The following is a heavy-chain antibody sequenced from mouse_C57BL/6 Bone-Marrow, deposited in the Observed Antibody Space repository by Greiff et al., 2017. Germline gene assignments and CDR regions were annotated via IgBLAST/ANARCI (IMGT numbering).Heavy chain of an antibody. Sequence: QVQLQQSGAELVKPGASVKISCKASGYAFTSYWMNWVKQRPGNGLEWIGQIYPGDGDTNYNGKFKGKATLTADKSSSTAYMQLSSLTSEDSAVYFCASAGGTGYDMDYWGQGTSVTVSS. V-gene: IGHV1-80*01. J-gene: IGHJ4*01. CDR3: ASAGGTGYDMDY. D-gene: IGHD3-3*01. CDR1: GYAFTSYW. CDR2: IYPGDGDT.